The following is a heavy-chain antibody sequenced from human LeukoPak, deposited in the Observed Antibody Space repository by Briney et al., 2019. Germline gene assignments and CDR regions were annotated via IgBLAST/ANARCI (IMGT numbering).Heavy chain of an antibody. CDR1: GYTFTDYY. V-gene: IGHV1-2*02. Sequence: ASVKVSCKPSGYTFTDYYIHWVRQAPGQGLEWMGWISPDSDFTKYAQKFQDRVTLTRDTSISTVYMELSRLRSDDTAMYFCARDIGVWDEKTFDYWGQGTLVTVSS. CDR3: ARDIGVWDEKTFDY. CDR2: ISPDSDFT. D-gene: IGHD1-26*01. J-gene: IGHJ4*02.